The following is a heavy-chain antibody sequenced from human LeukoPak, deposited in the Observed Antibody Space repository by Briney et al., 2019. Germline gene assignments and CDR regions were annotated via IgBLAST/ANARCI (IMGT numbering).Heavy chain of an antibody. D-gene: IGHD5-18*01. CDR3: ARDLLAGQLGY. J-gene: IGHJ4*02. CDR2: IKQDGSEK. V-gene: IGHV3-7*03. CDR1: GFTFSNYW. Sequence: AGGSLRLSCAASGFTFSNYWMSWVRQAPGKGLEWVANIKQDGSEKYYVDSVKGRFTISRDNSKNTLYLQMNSLRAEGTAVYYCARDLLAGQLGYWGQGTLVTVSS.